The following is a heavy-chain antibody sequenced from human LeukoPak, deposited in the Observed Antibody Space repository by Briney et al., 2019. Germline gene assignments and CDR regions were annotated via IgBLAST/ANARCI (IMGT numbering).Heavy chain of an antibody. D-gene: IGHD1-1*01. CDR1: GDTSTANY. CDR3: AEDVGRTGTNCFDP. CDR2: INLNTGYT. Sequence: ASVKVSCKPSGDTSTANYLHWVRQAPGQGLEWLGWINLNTGYTRYAQKFQGRVTMTRDTSTSSAFMELSRLRSDDTAVYFCAEDVGRTGTNCFDPWGQGTLVTVSS. V-gene: IGHV1-2*02. J-gene: IGHJ5*02.